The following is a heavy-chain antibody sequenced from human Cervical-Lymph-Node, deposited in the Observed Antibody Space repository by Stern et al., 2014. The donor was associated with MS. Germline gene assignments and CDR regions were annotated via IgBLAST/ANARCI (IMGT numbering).Heavy chain of an antibody. Sequence: EHLVESGGGVVQPGGSLRLSCVASGFTFTTSGMHWVRQAPGKGLDWVAVISYDGSNPYYGDSVKGRFTISRDNSKNTVYLQMNSLRPEDTAVYYCANAAALSCRSPSCYKAFEYWGQGILVTVSS. D-gene: IGHD2-2*02. J-gene: IGHJ4*02. CDR3: ANAAALSCRSPSCYKAFEY. CDR2: ISYDGSNP. CDR1: GFTFTTSG. V-gene: IGHV3-30*18.